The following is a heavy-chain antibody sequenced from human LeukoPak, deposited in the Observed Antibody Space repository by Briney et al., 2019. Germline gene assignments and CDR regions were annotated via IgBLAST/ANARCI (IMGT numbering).Heavy chain of an antibody. CDR2: ISGSGGRT. CDR1: GFTFSSYA. CDR3: ARGSGGRFLEWLFDY. J-gene: IGHJ4*02. V-gene: IGHV3-23*01. Sequence: PGGSLRLSCAASGFTFSSYAMTWVRQPPGKGLEWVSTISGSGGRTYYADSVKGRFTISRDNAKNSLYLQMNSLRAEDTAVYYCARGSGGRFLEWLFDYWGQGTLVTVSS. D-gene: IGHD3-3*01.